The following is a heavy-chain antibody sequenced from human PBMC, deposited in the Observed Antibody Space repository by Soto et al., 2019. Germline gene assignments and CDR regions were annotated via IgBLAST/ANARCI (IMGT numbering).Heavy chain of an antibody. J-gene: IGHJ4*02. CDR1: GGSINSNNYY. D-gene: IGHD2-15*01. Sequence: SETLSLTCTVSGGSINSNNYYWAWIRQPPGKGLAWIASIYYDGSTYYNPSLKSRVSISVDTSKNHFSLELSSATAADTAVYYCAKVVVAATRRTDFDSWGQGTLVTVSS. V-gene: IGHV4-39*02. CDR3: AKVVVAATRRTDFDS. CDR2: IYYDGST.